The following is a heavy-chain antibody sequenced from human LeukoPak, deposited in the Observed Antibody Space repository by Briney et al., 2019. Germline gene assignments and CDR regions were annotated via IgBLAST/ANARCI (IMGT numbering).Heavy chain of an antibody. CDR2: ISGSGGST. CDR1: GFTFSSYA. V-gene: IGHV3-23*01. D-gene: IGHD3-16*02. CDR3: AKTEIMITFGGVIEQMGFRD. J-gene: IGHJ4*02. Sequence: PGGSLRLSCAASGFTFSSYAMSWVRQAPGKGLEWVSAISGSGGSTYYADSVKGRFTISRDNSKNTLYLQMNSLRAEDTAVYYCAKTEIMITFGGVIEQMGFRDWGQGTLVTVSS.